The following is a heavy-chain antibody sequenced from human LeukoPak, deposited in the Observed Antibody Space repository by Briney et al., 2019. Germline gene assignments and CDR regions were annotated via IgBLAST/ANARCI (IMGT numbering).Heavy chain of an antibody. Sequence: VGSLRLSCAASGFTFSSYAMHWVRQAPGKGLEYVSAISSNGGSTYYANSVKGRFTISRDNSKNTLYLQMGSLRAEDMAVYYCARDSGYDFWSGYHVDYWGQGTLVTVSS. D-gene: IGHD3-3*01. J-gene: IGHJ4*02. CDR1: GFTFSSYA. V-gene: IGHV3-64*01. CDR2: ISSNGGST. CDR3: ARDSGYDFWSGYHVDY.